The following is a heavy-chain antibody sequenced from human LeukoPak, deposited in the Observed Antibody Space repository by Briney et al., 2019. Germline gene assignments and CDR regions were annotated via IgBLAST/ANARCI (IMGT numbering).Heavy chain of an antibody. CDR3: AKWKYSNSGIDDY. CDR2: ISASTSGT. CDR1: GFTFNSSP. J-gene: IGHJ4*02. V-gene: IGHV3-23*01. D-gene: IGHD6-6*01. Sequence: GGSLRLSCAASGFTFNSSPMTWVRQAPGKGLEWVSGISASTSGTYYADSVKGRFTISRDNSKNMLYLQMNSLRAEDTAVYYCAKWKYSNSGIDDYWGQGTLVTVSS.